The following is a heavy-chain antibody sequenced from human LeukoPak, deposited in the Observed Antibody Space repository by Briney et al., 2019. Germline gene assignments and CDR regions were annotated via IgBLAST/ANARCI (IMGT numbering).Heavy chain of an antibody. D-gene: IGHD3-9*01. CDR1: GGTFSSYA. CDR3: ATNYEILSGYPKNYYFHI. V-gene: IGHV1-69*06. Sequence: GSSVKVSCKVSGGTFSSYAISWVRQAPGQGPEWMGGIIPLFRTANYAQKFQDRVTITADKSTNTAFMELSSLRSEDTAMYYCATNYEILSGYPKNYYFHIWGQGTMVTVSS. J-gene: IGHJ3*02. CDR2: IIPLFRTA.